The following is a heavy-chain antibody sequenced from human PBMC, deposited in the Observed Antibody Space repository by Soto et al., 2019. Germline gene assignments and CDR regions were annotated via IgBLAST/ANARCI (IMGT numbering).Heavy chain of an antibody. J-gene: IGHJ4*02. CDR2: ISYDGSNK. Sequence: GGSLRLSCAASGFTFSSYGMHWVRQAPGKGLEWVAVISYDGSNKYYVDSVKGRFTISRDNSKNTLYLQMNSLRAEDTAVYYCAKDRYDSGFDYWGQGTLVTVSS. D-gene: IGHD5-12*01. CDR1: GFTFSSYG. V-gene: IGHV3-30*18. CDR3: AKDRYDSGFDY.